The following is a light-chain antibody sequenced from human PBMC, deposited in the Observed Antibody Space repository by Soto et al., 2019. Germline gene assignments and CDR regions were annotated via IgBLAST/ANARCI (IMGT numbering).Light chain of an antibody. V-gene: IGKV1-13*02. Sequence: AIQLTQSPSSLSASVRARVTITCRASQDIRGALAWYQQKPGKAPKMLIYDVSTLGSGVPLRFSGSSSGTDFTLTISSLQPVDLATDYCQQFNSYAITFGQGTRLAIK. J-gene: IGKJ5*01. CDR3: QQFNSYAIT. CDR1: QDIRGA. CDR2: DVS.